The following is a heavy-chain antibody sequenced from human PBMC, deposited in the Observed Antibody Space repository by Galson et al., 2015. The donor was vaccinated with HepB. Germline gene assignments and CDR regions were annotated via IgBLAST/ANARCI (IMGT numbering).Heavy chain of an antibody. V-gene: IGHV3-33*01. D-gene: IGHD1-26*01. CDR1: RFTFSSYG. J-gene: IGHJ4*02. CDR3: ARVASGSGKYHFDL. CDR2: IWYDGSNK. Sequence: SLRLSCAASRFTFSSYGMHWVRQAPGKGLEWVAVIWYDGSNKDYADSVRGRFTISRDNSKNTLYLQMNSLGAEDTAVYYCARVASGSGKYHFDLWGQGTLVTVSS.